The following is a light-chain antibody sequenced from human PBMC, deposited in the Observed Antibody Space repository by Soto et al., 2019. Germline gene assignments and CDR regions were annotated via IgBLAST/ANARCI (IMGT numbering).Light chain of an antibody. CDR2: GAS. CDR1: QNIGTN. V-gene: IGKV3-15*01. Sequence: EILMTQSPATLSVSPGERAILSCRASQNIGTNLAWYQQKPGQAPRLLLYGASTRATGVPARFSGSWSGTDFTLTVRSLQSEDFAVYYCQQYYNWPPWTFGLGTKVEIK. J-gene: IGKJ1*01. CDR3: QQYYNWPPWT.